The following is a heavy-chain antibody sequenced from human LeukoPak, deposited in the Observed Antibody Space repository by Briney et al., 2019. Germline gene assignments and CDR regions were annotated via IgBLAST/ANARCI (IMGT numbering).Heavy chain of an antibody. D-gene: IGHD7-27*01. V-gene: IGHV1-8*01. Sequence: GASVKVSCKASGYTFTSYDFKWVRRATGQRPEWMGWMSPNSGDTGYAQKFQDRVTMTRNTSISTAYMELSSLRSDDTAVYYCARGPPNWGYDYWGPGTLVTVSS. J-gene: IGHJ4*02. CDR2: MSPNSGDT. CDR1: GYTFTSYD. CDR3: ARGPPNWGYDY.